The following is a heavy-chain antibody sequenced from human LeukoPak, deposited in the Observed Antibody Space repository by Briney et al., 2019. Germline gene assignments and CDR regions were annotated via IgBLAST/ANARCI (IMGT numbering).Heavy chain of an antibody. CDR2: LWFDGSHE. D-gene: IGHD4-17*01. V-gene: IGHV3-33*06. CDR1: GFTFSSYA. J-gene: IGHJ4*02. Sequence: GRSLRLSCAASGFTFSSYAMHWVRQAPGKGLEWVAALWFDGSHEYYADSVKGRFTISRDNFKNTLFMEMNALTAGDAAIYYCAKDASDFGDSYFDHWGQGTPVTVSS. CDR3: AKDASDFGDSYFDH.